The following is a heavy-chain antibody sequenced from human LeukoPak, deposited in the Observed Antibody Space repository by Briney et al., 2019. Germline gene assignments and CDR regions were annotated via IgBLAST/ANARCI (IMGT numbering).Heavy chain of an antibody. CDR3: AKDKSLVGATTHDY. Sequence: GASVKVSCKASGYTFTSYDINWVRQATGQGLEWMGWMNPNSGNTGYAQKFQGRVTMTRNTSISTAYMELSSLRSEDTAVYYCAKDKSLVGATTHDYWGQGTLVTVSS. CDR1: GYTFTSYD. D-gene: IGHD1-26*01. J-gene: IGHJ4*02. V-gene: IGHV1-8*01. CDR2: MNPNSGNT.